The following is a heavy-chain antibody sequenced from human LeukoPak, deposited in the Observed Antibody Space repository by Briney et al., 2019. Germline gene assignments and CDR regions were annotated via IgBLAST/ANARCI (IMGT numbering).Heavy chain of an antibody. Sequence: SETLSLTCTVSGGSISSSSHYWGWIRQPPGKGLEWIGEINHSGSTNYNPSLKSRVTISVDTSKNQFSLKLSSVTAADTAVYYCAFKVGTPLGYYYMDVWGKGTTVTVSS. CDR3: AFKVGTPLGYYYMDV. CDR2: INHSGST. D-gene: IGHD4-23*01. CDR1: GGSISSSSHY. J-gene: IGHJ6*03. V-gene: IGHV4-39*07.